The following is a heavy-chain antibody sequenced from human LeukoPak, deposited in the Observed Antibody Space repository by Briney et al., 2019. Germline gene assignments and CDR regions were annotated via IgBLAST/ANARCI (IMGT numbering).Heavy chain of an antibody. V-gene: IGHV4-34*01. D-gene: IGHD3-10*02. J-gene: IGHJ4*02. Sequence: SETLSLTCAVYGVSFSGYYWSWIRQPPGKGLEWIGEINHSGSTNYNPSLKSRVTISVDTSKNQFSLKLSSVTAADTAVYYCARHVYYFRQSWEYYFDYWGQGTLVTVSS. CDR3: ARHVYYFRQSWEYYFDY. CDR2: INHSGST. CDR1: GVSFSGYY.